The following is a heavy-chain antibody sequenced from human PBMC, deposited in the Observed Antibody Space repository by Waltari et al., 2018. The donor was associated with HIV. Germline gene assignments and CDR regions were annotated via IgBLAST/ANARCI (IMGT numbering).Heavy chain of an antibody. CDR3: ARGVCSGGSCYPDY. CDR1: GFTFSSYS. Sequence: EVQLVESGGGLVQPGGSLRLSCAASGFTFSSYSMNWVRQAPGKGLEWVSYISSGSSTIYYADSVKGRVTISRDNAKNSLYLQMNSLRAEDTAVYYCARGVCSGGSCYPDYWGQGTLVTVSS. V-gene: IGHV3-48*04. D-gene: IGHD2-15*01. J-gene: IGHJ4*02. CDR2: ISSGSSTI.